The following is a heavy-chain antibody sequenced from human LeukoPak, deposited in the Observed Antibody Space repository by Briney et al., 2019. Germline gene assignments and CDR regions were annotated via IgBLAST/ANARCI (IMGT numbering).Heavy chain of an antibody. Sequence: GGSLRLFCAASGFTFSSYWMSWVRQAPGKGLEWVSAISGSGGSTYYADSTYYADSVKGRFTISRDNSKNTLYVQMNSLRAEDTAVYYCAKGGVSGSYFDYWGQGTLVTVSS. D-gene: IGHD1-26*01. CDR2: ISGSGGSTYYADST. V-gene: IGHV3-23*01. J-gene: IGHJ4*02. CDR3: AKGGVSGSYFDY. CDR1: GFTFSSYW.